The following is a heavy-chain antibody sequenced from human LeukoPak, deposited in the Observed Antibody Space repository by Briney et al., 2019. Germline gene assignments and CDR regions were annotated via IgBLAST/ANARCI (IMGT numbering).Heavy chain of an antibody. J-gene: IGHJ5*02. CDR1: GYTFTGYY. CDR2: INPNSGGT. V-gene: IGHV1-2*02. CDR3: ARDMNEDWNPMYNWFDP. D-gene: IGHD1-1*01. Sequence: ASVKVSCKASGYTFTGYYMHWVRQAPGQGLEWMGWINPNSGGTNYAQKFQGRVTMTSDTSISTAYMELSRLRSDDTAVYYRARDMNEDWNPMYNWFDPWGQGTLVTVSS.